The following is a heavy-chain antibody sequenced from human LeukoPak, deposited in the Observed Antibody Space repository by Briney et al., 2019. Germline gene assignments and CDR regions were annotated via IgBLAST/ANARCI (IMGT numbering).Heavy chain of an antibody. CDR3: ARHPYCTNGVCYRDYYYYMDV. CDR2: IYTSGST. Sequence: SETLSLTCTVSGGSFSGYYWSWIRQPAGKGLEWIGRIYTSGSTNYNPSLKSRVTISVDTSKNQFSLKLSSVTAADTAVYYCARHPYCTNGVCYRDYYYYMDVWGKGTTVTVSS. CDR1: GGSFSGYY. V-gene: IGHV4-4*07. J-gene: IGHJ6*03. D-gene: IGHD2-8*01.